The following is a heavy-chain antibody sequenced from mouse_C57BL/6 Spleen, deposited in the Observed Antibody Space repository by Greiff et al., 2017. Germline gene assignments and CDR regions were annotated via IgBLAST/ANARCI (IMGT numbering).Heavy chain of an antibody. CDR1: GFTFRSYA. J-gene: IGHJ3*01. D-gene: IGHD2-4*01. CDR3: AREGDYDYSAWFAD. Sequence: EVQLVESGGGLVKPGGSLKLSCAASGFTFRSYAMSWVRQTPEKRLEWVATISDGGSYTYYPDNVKGRFTISRDNAKNNLYLQMSHLKSEDTAMYYCAREGDYDYSAWFADWGQGTLVTVSA. CDR2: ISDGGSYT. V-gene: IGHV5-4*01.